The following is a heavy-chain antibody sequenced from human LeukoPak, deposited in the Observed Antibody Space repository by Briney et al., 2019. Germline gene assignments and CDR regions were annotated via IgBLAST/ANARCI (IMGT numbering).Heavy chain of an antibody. D-gene: IGHD2-2*01. Sequence: GGSLRLSCAASGFTFSTYWIHWVRQPPGKGMVWVSRINTDGSTTSYADSVKGRFTISRDNAKSTLYLQMNSVRADDTAVYYCVRDMHGPHDYWGQGTLVTVSA. CDR2: INTDGSTT. J-gene: IGHJ4*02. V-gene: IGHV3-74*01. CDR3: VRDMHGPHDY. CDR1: GFTFSTYW.